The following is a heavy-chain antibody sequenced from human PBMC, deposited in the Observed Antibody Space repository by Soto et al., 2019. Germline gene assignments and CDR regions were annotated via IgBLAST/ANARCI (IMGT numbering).Heavy chain of an antibody. CDR1: GGSISSGDYY. CDR3: ARGEGYYFWSGWFDT. J-gene: IGHJ5*02. V-gene: IGHV4-30-4*01. Sequence: QVQLQESGPGLVKPSQTLSLTCTVSGGSISSGDYYWSWIRQPPGKGLEWIGYIYYSGSTYYNPSLKSRVTISVDTSKNQFSLKLSSVPAADTAVSYYARGEGYYFWSGWFDTSGQGTIVTDSS. CDR2: IYYSGST. D-gene: IGHD3-3*01.